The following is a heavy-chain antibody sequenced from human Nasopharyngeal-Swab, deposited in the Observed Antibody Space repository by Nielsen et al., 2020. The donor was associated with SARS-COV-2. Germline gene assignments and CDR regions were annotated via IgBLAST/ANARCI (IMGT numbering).Heavy chain of an antibody. D-gene: IGHD1-26*01. CDR2: LSANGGRT. Sequence: GESLKISCAASGFAFSTYAMSWVRQAPGKGLEWVSALSANGGRTYYADSVKGRFTISRDNSKNTLYQQMNTLRAEDTAVYYCAKDRAWGLDYWGQGTLVTVSS. CDR1: GFAFSTYA. J-gene: IGHJ4*02. V-gene: IGHV3-23*01. CDR3: AKDRAWGLDY.